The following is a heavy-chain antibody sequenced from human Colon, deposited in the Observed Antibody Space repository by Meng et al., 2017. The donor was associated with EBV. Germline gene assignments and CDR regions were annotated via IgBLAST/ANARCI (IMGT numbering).Heavy chain of an antibody. CDR3: ARYVFDSSSLYSNWFDP. Sequence: QVQLQESGPGLVKPSXXLSLTCTVSXVSISSGTYYWGWIRQLPGKGLEWIAYIHYSGSTYYSPSLKSRVTISVDTSKNQLSLKLSSMTAADTAVYYCARYVFDSSSLYSNWFDPWGQGTLVNVSS. J-gene: IGHJ5*02. D-gene: IGHD3-22*01. CDR2: IHYSGST. V-gene: IGHV4-31*03. CDR1: XVSISSGTYY.